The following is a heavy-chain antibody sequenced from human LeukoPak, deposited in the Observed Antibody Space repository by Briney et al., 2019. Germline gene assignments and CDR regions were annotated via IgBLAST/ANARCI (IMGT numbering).Heavy chain of an antibody. V-gene: IGHV1-2*02. CDR3: AREEVLGYCSGGSCYPPNY. CDR1: GYTFTCYY. D-gene: IGHD2-15*01. J-gene: IGHJ4*02. Sequence: ASVKVSCKASGYTFTCYYMHWVRQAPGQGLEWMGWINPNSGGTNYAQKFQGRVTMTRDTSISTAYMELSRLRSDDTAVYYCAREEVLGYCSGGSCYPPNYWGQGTLVTVSS. CDR2: INPNSGGT.